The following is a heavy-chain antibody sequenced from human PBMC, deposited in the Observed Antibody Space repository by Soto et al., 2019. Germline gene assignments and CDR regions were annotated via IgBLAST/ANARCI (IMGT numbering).Heavy chain of an antibody. V-gene: IGHV4-4*02. Sequence: ESLYLTCVVSEGSISSYYWWTWFRQPPGKGLEWIGKMYHSGGADYSPSLKSRVTISADSSKNHFSLRLTGVTAEDTALYYCAREPTYCGGDCYVLPDLWGQRTQVTVSS. J-gene: IGHJ4*02. D-gene: IGHD2-21*02. CDR1: EGSISSYYW. CDR2: MYHSGGA. CDR3: AREPTYCGGDCYVLPDL.